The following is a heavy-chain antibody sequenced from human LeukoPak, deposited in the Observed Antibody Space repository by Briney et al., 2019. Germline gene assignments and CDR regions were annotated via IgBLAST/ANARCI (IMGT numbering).Heavy chain of an antibody. J-gene: IGHJ6*02. CDR2: IYTSGST. CDR3: AKASVTTSKGYYYYGMDV. D-gene: IGHD4-17*01. CDR1: GGSISSYY. Sequence: PSETLSLTCTVSGGSISSYYWSWIRQPAGKGLEWIGRIYTSGSTNYNPSLKSRVTMSVDTSKNQFSLKLSSVTAADTAVCYCAKASVTTSKGYYYYGMDVWGQGTTVTVSS. V-gene: IGHV4-4*07.